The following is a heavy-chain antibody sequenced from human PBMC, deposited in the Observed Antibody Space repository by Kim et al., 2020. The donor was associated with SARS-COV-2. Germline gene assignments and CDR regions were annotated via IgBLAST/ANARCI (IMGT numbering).Heavy chain of an antibody. D-gene: IGHD2-8*01. CDR1: GGSISSSSYY. CDR2: IYYSGST. V-gene: IGHV4-39*01. CDR3: VRRAEKSNVEMVY. J-gene: IGHJ4*01. Sequence: SETLSLTCSISGGSISSSSYYWGWIRQPPGKGLEWIGSIYYSGSTYYNPSLKSRVTISVDTSKNQFSLKLSSVTAADTAVYYCVRRAEKSNVEMVYWG.